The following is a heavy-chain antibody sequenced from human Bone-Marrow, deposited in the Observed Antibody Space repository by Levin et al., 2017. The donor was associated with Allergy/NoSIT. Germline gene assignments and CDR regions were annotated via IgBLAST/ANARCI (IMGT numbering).Heavy chain of an antibody. V-gene: IGHV4-34*01. CDR3: ARPTYCSVTTCTGRFDL. CDR1: GESLNHYY. CDR2: VDHTGRN. D-gene: IGHD2-15*01. J-gene: IGHJ4*02. Sequence: SETLSLTCAVYGESLNHYYWNWIRRPPGKGLEWIGEVDHTGRNKYNPSFKGRVTISVDRTKNQFSLTVTSVTDADTATYYGARPTYCSVTTCTGRFDLWSQGTPVIVSS.